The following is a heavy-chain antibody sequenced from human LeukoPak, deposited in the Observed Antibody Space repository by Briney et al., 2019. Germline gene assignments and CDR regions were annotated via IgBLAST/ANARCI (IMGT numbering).Heavy chain of an antibody. CDR1: GGSISSSSYY. CDR2: IYYSGST. D-gene: IGHD2-2*01. J-gene: IGHJ5*02. Sequence: SETLSLTCAVSGGSISSSSYYWGWIRQPPGKGLEWIGSIYYSGSTYYNPSLKSRVTISVDTSKNQFSLKLSSVTAADTAVYYCARDEDIVVVPAATPEGWFDPWGQGTLVTVSS. V-gene: IGHV4-39*07. CDR3: ARDEDIVVVPAATPEGWFDP.